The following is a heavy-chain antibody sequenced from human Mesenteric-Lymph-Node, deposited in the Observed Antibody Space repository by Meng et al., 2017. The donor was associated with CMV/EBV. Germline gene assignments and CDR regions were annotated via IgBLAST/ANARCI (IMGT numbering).Heavy chain of an antibody. CDR2: INSDGSST. J-gene: IGHJ4*02. Sequence: GGSLRLSCAASGLSFTTYSMNWVRQAPGKGLEWVSRINSDGSSTSYADSVKGRFTISRDNAKNTLYLQMNSLRAEDTAVYYCARGLDRIDYWGQGTLVTVSS. CDR3: ARGLDRIDY. CDR1: GLSFTTYS. D-gene: IGHD1-1*01. V-gene: IGHV3-74*01.